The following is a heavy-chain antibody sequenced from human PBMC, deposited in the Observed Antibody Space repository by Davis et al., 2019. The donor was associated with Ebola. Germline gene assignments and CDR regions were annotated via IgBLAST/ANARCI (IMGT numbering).Heavy chain of an antibody. CDR1: GFTFSNYW. Sequence: GGSLRLSCAVSGFTFSNYWMTWVRQAPGKGLEWVANIKQDGSENNYVDSVKGRFTISRHNSKNTLYLQINSMRAEDTAVYYCARGYYDSDGNRYFDFWGRGTLVTVSS. CDR2: IKQDGSEN. CDR3: ARGYYDSDGNRYFDF. V-gene: IGHV3-7*03. D-gene: IGHD3-22*01. J-gene: IGHJ2*01.